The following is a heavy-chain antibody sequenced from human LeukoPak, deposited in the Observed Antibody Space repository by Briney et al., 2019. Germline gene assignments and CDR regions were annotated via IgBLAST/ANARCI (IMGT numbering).Heavy chain of an antibody. CDR3: ARSSYSSSSSV. D-gene: IGHD6-6*01. CDR2: ISSNNRYI. CDR1: GFTFSTYS. Sequence: GGSLRLSCAASGFTFSTYSMNWVRQAPGKGLEWVSSISSNNRYIYYADSVKGRFTISRDNAMNSLYLQINSLRAEDTAVYYCARSSYSSSSSVWGQGTMVTVSS. V-gene: IGHV3-21*04. J-gene: IGHJ3*01.